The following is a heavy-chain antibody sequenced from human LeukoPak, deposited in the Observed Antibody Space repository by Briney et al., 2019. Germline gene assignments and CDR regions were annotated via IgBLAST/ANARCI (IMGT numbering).Heavy chain of an antibody. D-gene: IGHD6-13*01. CDR2: IYYSGST. CDR3: ARRPEAGIAAAGIDY. J-gene: IGHJ4*02. Sequence: SETLSLTCTVSCGSISSSSYYWGWIRQPPGKGLEWIGSIYYSGSTYYNPSLKSRVTISVDTSKNQFPLKLSSVTAADTAVYYCARRPEAGIAAAGIDYWGQGTLVTVSS. CDR1: CGSISSSSYY. V-gene: IGHV4-39*01.